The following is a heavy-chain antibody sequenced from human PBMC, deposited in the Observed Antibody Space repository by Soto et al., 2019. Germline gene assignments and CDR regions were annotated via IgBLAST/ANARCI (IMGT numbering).Heavy chain of an antibody. CDR3: ARGRGDYGDYVNYYYYGMDV. J-gene: IGHJ6*02. V-gene: IGHV4-31*03. D-gene: IGHD4-17*01. CDR2: IYYSGST. Sequence: QVQLQESGPGLVKPSQTLSLTCTVSGGSISSGGYYWSWIRQHPGKGLEWIGYIYYSGSTYYNPSLKSRVTISVDTSKNQFSLKLSSVTAADTAVYYCARGRGDYGDYVNYYYYGMDVWGQGTTVTVSS. CDR1: GGSISSGGYY.